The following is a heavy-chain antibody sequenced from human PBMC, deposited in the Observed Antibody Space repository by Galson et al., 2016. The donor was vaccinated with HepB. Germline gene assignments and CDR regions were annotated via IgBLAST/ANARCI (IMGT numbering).Heavy chain of an antibody. CDR2: IYYSGST. J-gene: IGHJ4*02. Sequence: TLSLTCTVSGGSISSGGYYWSWIRQHPGKGLEWIGYIYYSGSTYYNPSLRSRVTISADTPKNQFSLKLSSVTAADTAVYYCASWGYSSSRYSDYWGQGTLVSVSS. D-gene: IGHD6-13*01. CDR3: ASWGYSSSRYSDY. V-gene: IGHV4-31*03. CDR1: GGSISSGGYY.